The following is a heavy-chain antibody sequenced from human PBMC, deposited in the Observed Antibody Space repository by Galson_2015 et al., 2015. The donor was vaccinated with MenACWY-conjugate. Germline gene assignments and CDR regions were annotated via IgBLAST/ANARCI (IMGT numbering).Heavy chain of an antibody. CDR1: GNSFTSHW. CDR2: IYPRDSDT. Sequence: QSGAEVTKPGESLQISCKGSGNSFTSHWIAWVRQMPGKGPQWMGIIYPRDSDTRYSPSFQGQVTISADKSISTAYLQWSSLKASDTAMYYCARTPSLVAPPFAFDIWGQGAMVTVYS. CDR3: ARTPSLVAPPFAFDI. V-gene: IGHV5-51*03. J-gene: IGHJ3*02. D-gene: IGHD2-15*01.